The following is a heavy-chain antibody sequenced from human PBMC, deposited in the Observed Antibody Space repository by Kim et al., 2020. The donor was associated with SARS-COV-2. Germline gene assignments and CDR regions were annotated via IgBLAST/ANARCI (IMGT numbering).Heavy chain of an antibody. D-gene: IGHD3-22*01. CDR3: ARYYDSSGYYYEYYYYGMDV. Sequence: ASVKVSCKASGYTFTSYGISWVRQAPGQGLEWMGWISAYNGNTNYAQKLQGRVTMTTDTSTSTAYMELRSLRSDDTAVYYCARYYDSSGYYYEYYYYGMDVWGQGTTVTVSS. CDR2: ISAYNGNT. CDR1: GYTFTSYG. J-gene: IGHJ6*02. V-gene: IGHV1-18*01.